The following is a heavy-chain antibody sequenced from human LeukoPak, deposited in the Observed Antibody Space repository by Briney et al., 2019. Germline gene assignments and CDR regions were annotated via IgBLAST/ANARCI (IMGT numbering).Heavy chain of an antibody. J-gene: IGHJ6*02. Sequence: SVKVSCKASGGTFSSYAISWVRQAPGQGLEWMGGIIPIFGTANYAQKFQGRVTITADESTSTAYMELSSRRSEDTAVYYCARDSSSFLRRYYYYGMDVWGQGTTVTVSS. CDR2: IIPIFGTA. D-gene: IGHD6-6*01. V-gene: IGHV1-69*13. CDR3: ARDSSSFLRRYYYYGMDV. CDR1: GGTFSSYA.